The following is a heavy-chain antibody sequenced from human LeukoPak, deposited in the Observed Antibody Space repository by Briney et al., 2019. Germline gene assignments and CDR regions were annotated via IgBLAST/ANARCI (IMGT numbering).Heavy chain of an antibody. CDR1: GGSISSYY. D-gene: IGHD6-6*01. Sequence: SETLSLTCTVSGGSISSYYWSWIRQPPGKGLEWIGTIYYSGSTYYNPSLKSRVTISVDTSKNQFSLKLSSVTAADTALYFCARVVDYYYSYMDVWGKGTPVTISS. V-gene: IGHV4-39*01. CDR2: IYYSGST. CDR3: ARVVDYYYSYMDV. J-gene: IGHJ6*03.